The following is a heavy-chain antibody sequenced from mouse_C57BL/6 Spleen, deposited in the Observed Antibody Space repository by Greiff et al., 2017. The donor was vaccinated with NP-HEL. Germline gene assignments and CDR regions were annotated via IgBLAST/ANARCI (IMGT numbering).Heavy chain of an antibody. CDR1: GYAFSSYW. J-gene: IGHJ4*01. CDR3: ARWSSPYAMDD. CDR2: IYPGDGDT. Sequence: QVQLQQSGAELVKPGASVKISCKASGYAFSSYWMNWVKQRPGKGLEWIGQIYPGDGDTNYNGKFKGKATLTADKSSSTAYMQLSSLTSEDSAVYCCARWSSPYAMDDWGQGTSVTVSS. D-gene: IGHD1-1*01. V-gene: IGHV1-80*01.